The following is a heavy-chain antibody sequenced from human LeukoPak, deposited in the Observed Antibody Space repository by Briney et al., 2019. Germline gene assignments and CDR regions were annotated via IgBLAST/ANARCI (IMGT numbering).Heavy chain of an antibody. D-gene: IGHD2-2*01. Sequence: GPLRLSCPASEFTFNNIGMPWAGKPPGKGLEWVAVISYDGRNKHYPDSVKGRFTISRDISTDTLWLQMDSLRTEDTAVYYCAKGPLRGTAAAIDYWGQGTLVTVSS. J-gene: IGHJ4*02. CDR1: EFTFNNIG. CDR3: AKGPLRGTAAAIDY. CDR2: ISYDGRNK. V-gene: IGHV3-30*18.